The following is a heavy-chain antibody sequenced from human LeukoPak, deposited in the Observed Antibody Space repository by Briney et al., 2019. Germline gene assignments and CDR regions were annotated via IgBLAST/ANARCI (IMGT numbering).Heavy chain of an antibody. CDR2: ISGGGENT. J-gene: IGHJ4*02. Sequence: GGSLRLSCAASGFTFSSYAMSWVRQAPEKGLEWVSTISGGGENTHCADSVRGRFTISRDNPKNMVYLQMNSLRAEDSALYYCTQDGQYPIDFWGQGTLVTVSS. D-gene: IGHD4-11*01. CDR1: GFTFSSYA. V-gene: IGHV3-23*01. CDR3: TQDGQYPIDF.